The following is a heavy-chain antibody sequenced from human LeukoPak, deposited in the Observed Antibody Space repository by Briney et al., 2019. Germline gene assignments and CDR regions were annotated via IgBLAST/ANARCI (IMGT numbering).Heavy chain of an antibody. CDR1: GGSFSGYY. J-gene: IGHJ3*02. CDR3: ARPIVVVPLRAFDI. D-gene: IGHD2-21*01. CDR2: INHSGST. Sequence: SETLSLTCAVYGGSFSGYYWSWIRQPPGKGLEWIGEINHSGSTNYNPSLKSRVTISVDTSKNQFSLKLSSVTAADTAVYYCARPIVVVPLRAFDIWGQGTMVTVSS. V-gene: IGHV4-34*01.